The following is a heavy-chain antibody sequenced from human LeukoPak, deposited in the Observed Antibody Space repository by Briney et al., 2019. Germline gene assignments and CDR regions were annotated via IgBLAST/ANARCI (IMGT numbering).Heavy chain of an antibody. D-gene: IGHD3-22*01. Sequence: ASVKVSCKLSGHTLSKLSMHWVRHTPGQGFEWIGSFDPEEGDTIYAQKFQGKVTMTEDTSTDTAYLELSSLTSEDTAMYYCATVSSGVYFGVRAFDVWGQGTMVIVSS. J-gene: IGHJ3*01. CDR1: GHTLSKLS. CDR2: FDPEEGDT. CDR3: ATVSSGVYFGVRAFDV. V-gene: IGHV1-24*01.